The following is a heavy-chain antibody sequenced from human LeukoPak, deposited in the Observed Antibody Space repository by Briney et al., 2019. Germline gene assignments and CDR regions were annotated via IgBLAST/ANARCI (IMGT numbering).Heavy chain of an antibody. CDR2: IYPGDSDT. CDR1: GYSFTSYW. Sequence: GGSLKISCKGSGYSFTSYWIGWVRQMPGKGLEWMGIIYPGDSDTRYSPSFQGQVTISADKSISTAYLQWSSLKASDTAMYYCARRTMVRGVSDFYYYYMDVWGKGTTVTVSS. D-gene: IGHD3-10*01. V-gene: IGHV5-51*01. CDR3: ARRTMVRGVSDFYYYYMDV. J-gene: IGHJ6*03.